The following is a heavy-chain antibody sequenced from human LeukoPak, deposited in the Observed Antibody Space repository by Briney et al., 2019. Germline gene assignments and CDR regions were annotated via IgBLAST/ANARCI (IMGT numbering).Heavy chain of an antibody. D-gene: IGHD3-22*01. CDR3: ARAISIPPPGLPDSSGYYYFDY. CDR2: IYYSGST. Sequence: SETLSLTCTVSGGSISSYYWSWIRQPPGKGLEWIGYIYYSGSTNYNPSLKSRVTISVDTSKNQFSLKLSSVTAADTAVYYCARAISIPPPGLPDSSGYYYFDYWGQGTLVTVSS. J-gene: IGHJ4*02. CDR1: GGSISSYY. V-gene: IGHV4-59*01.